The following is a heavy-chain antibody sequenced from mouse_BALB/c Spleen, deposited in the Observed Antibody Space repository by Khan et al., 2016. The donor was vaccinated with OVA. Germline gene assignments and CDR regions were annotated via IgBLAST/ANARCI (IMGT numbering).Heavy chain of an antibody. Sequence: EVQLQESGPSLVKPSQTLSLTCSVTGDSITSGYWNWIRKFPGNKLEYMGYIIYTGYTYYNPSLQSRISITRHTSKNQYYLQLNSVSDEDTATYYCARSTYRYALVYWGQGTLVTVSA. CDR2: IIYTGYT. CDR3: ARSTYRYALVY. D-gene: IGHD2-14*01. CDR1: GDSITSGY. V-gene: IGHV3-8*02. J-gene: IGHJ3*01.